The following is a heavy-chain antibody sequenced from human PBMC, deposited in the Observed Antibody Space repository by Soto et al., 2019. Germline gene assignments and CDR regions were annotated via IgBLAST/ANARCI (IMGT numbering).Heavy chain of an antibody. CDR3: AHAGDYDLLSFDH. J-gene: IGHJ4*02. CDR1: GFSLTTTHMG. D-gene: IGHD4-17*01. Sequence: QITLKESGPPLVRPAQTLTLTCAFSGFSLTTTHMGVAWIRQPPGKALEWLALIYWDDDKRYSPSLKNRLAISKDTSRNRVVLTITNMIPEDTGPYFCAHAGDYDLLSFDHWGPGTLIPVSS. V-gene: IGHV2-5*02. CDR2: IYWDDDK.